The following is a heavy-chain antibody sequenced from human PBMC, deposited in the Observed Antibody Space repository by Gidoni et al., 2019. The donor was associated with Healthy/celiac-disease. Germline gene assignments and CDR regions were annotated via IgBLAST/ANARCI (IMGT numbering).Heavy chain of an antibody. Sequence: GKGLEWVSSISSSSSYISYADSVKGRFTISRDNAKNSLYLQMNSLRDEDTAVYYCARTVEFKTNWFDPWGQGTLVTVSS. V-gene: IGHV3-21*01. D-gene: IGHD3-10*01. CDR3: ARTVEFKTNWFDP. CDR2: ISSSSSYI. J-gene: IGHJ5*02.